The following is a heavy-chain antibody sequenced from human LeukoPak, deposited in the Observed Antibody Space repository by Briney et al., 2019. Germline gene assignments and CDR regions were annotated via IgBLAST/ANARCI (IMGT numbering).Heavy chain of an antibody. CDR2: ISDSSTNT. J-gene: IGHJ4*02. Sequence: PGGSLRLSCAASGFTFSSYAMHWVRQAPGKGLEWVSAISDSSTNTYYADSVKGRFTISRDNSKSTLYLQMDSLRAEDTAVYFCAKGSAAARPYYFNNWGQGTLVTVSS. CDR1: GFTFSSYA. V-gene: IGHV3-23*01. D-gene: IGHD6-6*01. CDR3: AKGSAAARPYYFNN.